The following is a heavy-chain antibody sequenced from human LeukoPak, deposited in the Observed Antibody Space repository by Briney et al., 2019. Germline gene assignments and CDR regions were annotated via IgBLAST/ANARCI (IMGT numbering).Heavy chain of an antibody. J-gene: IGHJ4*02. CDR2: ISGSGGST. D-gene: IGHD3-3*01. V-gene: IGHV3-23*01. CDR3: ARGFQTYYDFWSGYYAWSYFDY. Sequence: TGRSLRLSCAASGFTFSSYAMSWVRQAPGKGLEWVSAISGSGGSTYYADSVKGRFTISRDNSKNTLYLQMNSLRSEDTAVYYCARGFQTYYDFWSGYYAWSYFDYWGQGTLVTVSS. CDR1: GFTFSSYA.